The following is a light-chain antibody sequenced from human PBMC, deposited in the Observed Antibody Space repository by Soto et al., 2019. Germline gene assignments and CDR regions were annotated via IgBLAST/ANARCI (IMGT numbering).Light chain of an antibody. J-gene: IGKJ2*01. CDR3: QQYGGSPLYT. CDR1: QSVSSSS. CDR2: GAS. Sequence: EIVLTQSPGTLSLSPGERATLSCRASQSVSSSSLAWYQQKPGQAPRLLIYGASSRATGIPDRFSGSGSGTDFTLTISRLEPEDFAVYYCQQYGGSPLYTFGQGTTLEIK. V-gene: IGKV3-20*01.